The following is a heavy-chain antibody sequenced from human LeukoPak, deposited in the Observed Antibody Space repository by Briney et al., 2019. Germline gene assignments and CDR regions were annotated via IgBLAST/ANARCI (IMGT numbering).Heavy chain of an antibody. Sequence: GGSLRLSCAVPGFTFHKFAIHWVRQAPGKGLGWVAVISNDGRNKYYADSVKGRFTISRDNSKNTLYLQMNSLRAEDTAVYYCVRPELSVVIFDYWGQGTLVTVSS. D-gene: IGHD2-2*01. CDR1: GFTFHKFA. V-gene: IGHV3-30-3*01. J-gene: IGHJ4*02. CDR3: VRPELSVVIFDY. CDR2: ISNDGRNK.